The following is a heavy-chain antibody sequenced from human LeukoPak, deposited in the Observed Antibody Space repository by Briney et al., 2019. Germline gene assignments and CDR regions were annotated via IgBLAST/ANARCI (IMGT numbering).Heavy chain of an antibody. D-gene: IGHD2-21*01. CDR3: ARLAYSGYVDY. V-gene: IGHV4-39*07. J-gene: IGHJ4*02. CDR2: INHGGST. CDR1: GGSISSSSYY. Sequence: PSETLSLTCTVSGGSISSSSYYWSWIRQPPGKGLEWIGEINHGGSTNYNPSLKSRVTISVDASKNQFSLKLSSVTAADTAVYYCARLAYSGYVDYWGQGTLVTVSS.